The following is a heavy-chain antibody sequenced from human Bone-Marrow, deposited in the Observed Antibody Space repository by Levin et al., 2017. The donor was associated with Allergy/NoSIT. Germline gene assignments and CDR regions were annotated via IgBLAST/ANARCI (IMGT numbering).Heavy chain of an antibody. V-gene: IGHV3-30*18. CDR2: ISFDGSDK. CDR1: GFIFSNSG. Sequence: GGSLRLSCAASGFIFSNSGMHWVRQAPGKGLEWVAVISFDGSDKSYGDSVKGRFTVSRDNSKNTLYLQMNSLRPEDTAVYYCAKDGWTGTSTYYFQFWGQGTLVTVSS. CDR3: AKDGWTGTSTYYFQF. D-gene: IGHD2/OR15-2a*01. J-gene: IGHJ4*02.